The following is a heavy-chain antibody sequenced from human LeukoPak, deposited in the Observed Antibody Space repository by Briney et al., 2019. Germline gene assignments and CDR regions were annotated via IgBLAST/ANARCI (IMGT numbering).Heavy chain of an antibody. Sequence: SETLSLTCAVYGGSFSGYYWSWIRQPPGKGLEWIGEINHSGGTNYNPSLKSRVTISVDTSKNQFSLKLSSVTAADTAVYHCARVPKTSYAFDYWGQGTLVTVSS. CDR2: INHSGGT. CDR3: ARVPKTSYAFDY. CDR1: GGSFSGYY. J-gene: IGHJ4*02. V-gene: IGHV4-34*01. D-gene: IGHD4-17*01.